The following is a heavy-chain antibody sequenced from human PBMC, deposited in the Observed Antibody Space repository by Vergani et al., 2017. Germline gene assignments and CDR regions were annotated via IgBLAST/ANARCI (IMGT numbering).Heavy chain of an antibody. J-gene: IGHJ6*02. D-gene: IGHD5-12*01. Sequence: QVQLQESGPGLVKPSQTLSLTCTVSGGSISSGGYYLSWLRQHQGKGLEWIGYIYYSGSTYYNPYLKSLVTISVDTSKNQFSLKLSSVTAADTAVYYCARDRASSWLPPNDYGMDVWGQGTTVTVSS. V-gene: IGHV4-31*01. CDR1: GGSISSGGYY. CDR3: ARDRASSWLPPNDYGMDV. CDR2: IYYSGST.